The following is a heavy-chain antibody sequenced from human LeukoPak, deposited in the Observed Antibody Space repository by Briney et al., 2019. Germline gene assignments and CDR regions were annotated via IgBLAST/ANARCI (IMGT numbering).Heavy chain of an antibody. CDR2: ITPSAGNT. V-gene: IGHV1-46*01. D-gene: IGHD6-13*01. J-gene: IGHJ1*01. CDR3: ARDSVAAAGTHRYFQH. Sequence: GASVKASCKASGYTFTSYYIHWMRQAPGQGLEWMGIITPSAGNTAYPQKFQGRVTMTRDTSTRTVYMELSSLRSEDTAVYYCARDSVAAAGTHRYFQHWGQGTLVTVSS. CDR1: GYTFTSYY.